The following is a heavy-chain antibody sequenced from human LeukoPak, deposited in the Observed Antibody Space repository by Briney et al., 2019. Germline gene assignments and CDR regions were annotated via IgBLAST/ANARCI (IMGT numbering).Heavy chain of an antibody. CDR3: ARRSSGSSWYPGTADY. CDR2: ISAYNGNT. Sequence: GASVKVSCKASGYTFTSYGISWVRQAPGQGLEWMGWISAYNGNTNYAQKLQGRVTMTTDTSTSTAYMELRSLRSDDTAVYYCARRSSGSSWYPGTADYWGQGTLVTVSS. V-gene: IGHV1-18*01. D-gene: IGHD6-13*01. J-gene: IGHJ4*02. CDR1: GYTFTSYG.